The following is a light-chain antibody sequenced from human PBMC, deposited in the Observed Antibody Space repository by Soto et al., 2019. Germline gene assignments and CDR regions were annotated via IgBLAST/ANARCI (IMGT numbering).Light chain of an antibody. Sequence: EIVCTQSPGTLSLSPGERATLSFRASQSVSNNYLAWYQQKPGQAPRLLIYGASNRATGIPDRFSGSGSGTDFTLTISRLEPEDFAVYYCQQYGSSGTFGQGTKV. J-gene: IGKJ1*01. CDR3: QQYGSSGT. CDR2: GAS. CDR1: QSVSNNY. V-gene: IGKV3-20*01.